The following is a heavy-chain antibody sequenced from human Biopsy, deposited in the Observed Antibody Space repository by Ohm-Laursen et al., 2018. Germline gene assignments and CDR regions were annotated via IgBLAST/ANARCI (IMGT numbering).Heavy chain of an antibody. CDR3: ARHSFGSGRDF. Sequence: GTLSLTCTVTDGSISNIINYWGWIRQPLGKGLEWLGSIYHTGITHYTPSLKRRVPISVNPSNNQFSLKLSSLTAADTAVYYCARHSFGSGRDFWGQGTLVTVSS. V-gene: IGHV4-39*01. CDR2: IYHTGIT. J-gene: IGHJ4*02. CDR1: DGSISNIINY. D-gene: IGHD3-10*01.